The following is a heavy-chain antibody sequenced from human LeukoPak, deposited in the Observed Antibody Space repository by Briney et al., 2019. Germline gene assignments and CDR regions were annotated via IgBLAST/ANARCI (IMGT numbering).Heavy chain of an antibody. CDR1: GFTFSSYG. J-gene: IGHJ4*02. V-gene: IGHV3-30*18. CDR3: AKGGEGSNWNDGFDY. Sequence: PGGSLRLSCAASGFTFSSYGMHWVRQAPGKGLEWVAIISYDGSNKYYADSVKGRFTISRDSSKNTLYLQMNSLRAEDTAVYYCAKGGEGSNWNDGFDYWGQGTLVTVSS. CDR2: ISYDGSNK. D-gene: IGHD1-20*01.